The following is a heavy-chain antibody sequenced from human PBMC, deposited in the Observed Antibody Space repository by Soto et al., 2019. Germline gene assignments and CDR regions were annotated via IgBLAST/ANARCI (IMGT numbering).Heavy chain of an antibody. D-gene: IGHD1-26*01. V-gene: IGHV4-39*01. CDR2: IYYSGST. CDR3: ASSLMGGSPGGMDV. Sequence: QLQLQESGPGLVKPSETLSLTCTVSGGSISSSSYYWGWIRQPPGKGLEWIGSIYYSGSTYYNPSLKSRVTISVDTSKNQSSLKLSSVTAADTAVYYCASSLMGGSPGGMDVWGQGTTVTVSS. J-gene: IGHJ6*02. CDR1: GGSISSSSYY.